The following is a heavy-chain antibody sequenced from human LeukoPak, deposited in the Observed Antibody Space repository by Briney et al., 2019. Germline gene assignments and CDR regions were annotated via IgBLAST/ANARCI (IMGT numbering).Heavy chain of an antibody. CDR1: GFTISSDY. V-gene: IGHV3-23*01. D-gene: IGHD2-15*01. CDR3: AKNGDRGAYCTGGTCYPYFYYYMDV. CDR2: ISSTGGTT. Sequence: GGSLRLSCAASGFTISSDYMTWVRQAPGKGLEWVSSISSTGGTTYYADSVKGRFTISRDNSKNTLYLQMNSLRAEDTAIYYCAKNGDRGAYCTGGTCYPYFYYYMDVWGKGTTVTI. J-gene: IGHJ6*03.